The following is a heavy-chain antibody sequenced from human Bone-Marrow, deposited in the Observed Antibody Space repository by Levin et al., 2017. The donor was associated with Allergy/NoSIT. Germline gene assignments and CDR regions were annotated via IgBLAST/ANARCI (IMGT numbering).Heavy chain of an antibody. D-gene: IGHD7-27*01. CDR2: INHSGST. V-gene: IGHV4-34*01. J-gene: IGHJ3*02. CDR1: GGSFSGYY. CDR3: ARGPGDEAFDI. Sequence: PSETLSLTCAVYGGSFSGYYWSWIRQPPGKGLEWIGEINHSGSTNYNPSLKSRVTISVDTSKNQFSLKLSSVTAADTAVYYCARGPGDEAFDIWGQGTMVTVSS.